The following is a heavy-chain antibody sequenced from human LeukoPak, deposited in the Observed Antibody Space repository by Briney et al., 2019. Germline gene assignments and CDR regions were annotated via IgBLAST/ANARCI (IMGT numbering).Heavy chain of an antibody. D-gene: IGHD3-22*01. Sequence: SQTLSLTCTVSGGSISSGDYYWSWIRQPPGKGLEWIGYIYYSGSTYYNPSLKSRVTISVDTSKNQFSLKLSSVTAADTAVYYCARRGITMIAAFDPWGQGTLVTVSS. J-gene: IGHJ5*02. CDR2: IYYSGST. V-gene: IGHV4-30-4*01. CDR1: GGSISSGDYY. CDR3: ARRGITMIAAFDP.